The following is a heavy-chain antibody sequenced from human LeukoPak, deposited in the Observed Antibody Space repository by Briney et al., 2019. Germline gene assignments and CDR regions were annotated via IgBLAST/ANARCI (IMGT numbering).Heavy chain of an antibody. CDR1: GFTFRNYA. J-gene: IGHJ4*02. CDR3: AKRGIVIRAVIIIGFHKEAYYFDY. CDR2: ISERGGST. V-gene: IGHV3-23*01. Sequence: GGSLRLSCVASGFTFRNYAMSWVRQAPGKGLEWVSGISERGGSTNYADSVKGRFIISRDTSKNTVYLQMNSLRAEDTAVYFCAKRGIVIRAVIIIGFHKEAYYFDYWGQGILVTVSS. D-gene: IGHD3-10*01.